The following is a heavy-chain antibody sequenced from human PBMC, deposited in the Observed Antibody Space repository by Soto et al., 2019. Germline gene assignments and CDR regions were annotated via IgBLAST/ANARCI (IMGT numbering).Heavy chain of an antibody. CDR1: GGSISSSSYY. D-gene: IGHD4-17*01. Sequence: SETLSLTCTVSGGSISSSSYYWGWIRQPPGKGLEWIGSIYYSGSTYYNPSLKSRVTISVDTSKNQLSLKLSSVTAADTAVYYCARNYGGNSDPWGQGTLVTVSS. V-gene: IGHV4-39*01. CDR2: IYYSGST. J-gene: IGHJ5*02. CDR3: ARNYGGNSDP.